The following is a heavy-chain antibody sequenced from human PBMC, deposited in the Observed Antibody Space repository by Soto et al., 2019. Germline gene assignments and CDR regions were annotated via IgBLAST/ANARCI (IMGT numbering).Heavy chain of an antibody. Sequence: QMQLQESGPGLVKPSETLSLTCTVSGGSISRNSYYWGWIRQPPGKGLEWIGSIYYSGSTYYNPFLKSRVTISVETSKSQFSLKLSSVTAADTAVYYCARHDWNGVDYWGQGTLVTVSS. CDR1: GGSISRNSYY. CDR2: IYYSGST. J-gene: IGHJ4*02. D-gene: IGHD1-1*01. V-gene: IGHV4-39*01. CDR3: ARHDWNGVDY.